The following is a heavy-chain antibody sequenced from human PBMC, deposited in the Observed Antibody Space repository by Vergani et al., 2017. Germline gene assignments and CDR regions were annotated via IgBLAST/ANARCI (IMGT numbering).Heavy chain of an antibody. J-gene: IGHJ6*03. V-gene: IGHV3-49*04. CDR1: GFTFGDYA. CDR2: IRSKVYGGTT. D-gene: IGHD2-21*02. CDR3: TRDISLTCYYYCYYMDV. Sequence: EVQLVESGGDLVQPGRSLRLSCTASGFTFGDYAMSWVRQAPGKGLEWVSFIRSKVYGGTTEYAASVKGRFTISRDDSKSISYLQMSSLKTEDTAVYYCTRDISLTCYYYCYYMDVWGKGTTVTVSS.